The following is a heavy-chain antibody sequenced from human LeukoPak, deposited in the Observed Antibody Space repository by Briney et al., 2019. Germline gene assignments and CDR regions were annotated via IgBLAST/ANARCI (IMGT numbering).Heavy chain of an antibody. CDR2: ITSTGSYI. J-gene: IGHJ4*02. V-gene: IGHV3-21*04. CDR3: AKDGYGSYGGKPGDY. CDR1: GFTFSTYS. Sequence: GGSLRLSCAASGFTFSTYSMNWVRQAPGKGLEWVSSITSTGSYIYYADSVKGRFTISRDNSKNTLYLQMNSLRAEDTAVYYCAKDGYGSYGGKPGDYWGQGTLVTVSS. D-gene: IGHD4-23*01.